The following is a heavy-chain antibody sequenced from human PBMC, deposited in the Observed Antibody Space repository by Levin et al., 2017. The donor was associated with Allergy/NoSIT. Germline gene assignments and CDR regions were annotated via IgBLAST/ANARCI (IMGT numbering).Heavy chain of an antibody. V-gene: IGHV4-31*03. CDR3: AREVVIPYYYGMDV. CDR1: GGSISSGGYY. D-gene: IGHD3-22*01. CDR2: IYYSGST. Sequence: SETLSLTCTVSGGSISSGGYYWSWIRQHPGKGLEWIGYIYYSGSTYYNPSLKSRVTISVDTSKNQFSLKLSSVTAADTAVYYCAREVVIPYYYGMDVWGQGTTVTVSS. J-gene: IGHJ6*02.